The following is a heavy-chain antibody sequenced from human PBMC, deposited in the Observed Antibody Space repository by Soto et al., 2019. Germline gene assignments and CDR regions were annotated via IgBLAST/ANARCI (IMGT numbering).Heavy chain of an antibody. V-gene: IGHV6-1*01. CDR3: ARDRAHGDFGLDH. J-gene: IGHJ4*02. CDR1: GDSVSSKSVA. Sequence: SQTLSLTCAISGDSVSSKSVALSWIRQSPSRGLEWLGRTYYRSKWFNDYGVSVKSRITINPDTSKNQFSLQLNSVTPEDTAVYYCARDRAHGDFGLDHWGQRTLVSVSP. D-gene: IGHD4-17*01. CDR2: TYYRSKWFN.